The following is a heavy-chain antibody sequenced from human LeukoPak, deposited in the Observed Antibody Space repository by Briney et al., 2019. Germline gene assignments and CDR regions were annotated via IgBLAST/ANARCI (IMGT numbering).Heavy chain of an antibody. D-gene: IGHD3-10*01. J-gene: IGHJ4*02. V-gene: IGHV3-23*01. Sequence: PGGSLRLSCAASGFTFSSYDMSWVRQAPGKGLEWVSTISGSGGSTYYADSVKGRFNISRDNSKNTLYLQMNSLRAEDTAVYYCAKYMVRGIIRSPFDYWGQGTLVTVSS. CDR3: AKYMVRGIIRSPFDY. CDR1: GFTFSSYD. CDR2: ISGSGGST.